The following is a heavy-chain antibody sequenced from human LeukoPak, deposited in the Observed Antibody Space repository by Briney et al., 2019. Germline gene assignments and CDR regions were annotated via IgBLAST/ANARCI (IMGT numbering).Heavy chain of an antibody. CDR2: ISWNSGSI. D-gene: IGHD2-2*01. CDR1: GFSFDDYA. CDR3: AKDSCSSTSCYPDY. J-gene: IGHJ4*02. V-gene: IGHV3-9*03. Sequence: GVSLRLSCAASGFSFDDYAMHWVRQAPGKGLEWVSGISWNSGSIGYADSVKGRFTISRDNAKNSLYLQMNSLRAEDMALYYCAKDSCSSTSCYPDYWGQGTLVTVSS.